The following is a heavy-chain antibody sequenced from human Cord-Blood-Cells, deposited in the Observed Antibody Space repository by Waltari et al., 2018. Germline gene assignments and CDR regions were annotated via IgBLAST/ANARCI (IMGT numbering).Heavy chain of an antibody. CDR2: IIPILGIA. V-gene: IGHV1-69*04. CDR3: AREWGRGTTVTDY. Sequence: WMGRIIPILGIANYAQKFQGRVTITADKSTSTAYMELSSLRSEDTAVYYCAREWGRGTTVTDYWGQGTLVTVSS. D-gene: IGHD4-17*01. J-gene: IGHJ4*02.